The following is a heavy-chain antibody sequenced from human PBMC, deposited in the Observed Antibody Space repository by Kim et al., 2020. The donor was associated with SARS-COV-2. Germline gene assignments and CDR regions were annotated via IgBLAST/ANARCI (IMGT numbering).Heavy chain of an antibody. J-gene: IGHJ6*02. CDR3: ARDGGYYDPDLHPGMDV. Sequence: VKGLFTISRDNSKNTLYLQMNSLRAEDTAVYYCARDGGYYDPDLHPGMDVWGQGTTVTVSS. D-gene: IGHD3-22*01. V-gene: IGHV3-53*01.